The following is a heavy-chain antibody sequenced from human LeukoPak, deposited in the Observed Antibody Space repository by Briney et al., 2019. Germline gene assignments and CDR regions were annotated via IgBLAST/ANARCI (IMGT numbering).Heavy chain of an antibody. CDR1: GYSINNGYY. Sequence: SETLSLTCTVSGYSINNGYYWGWVRQPPGKGLEWIGVYHVGTTDYNPSLKSRVTISVDTSKNQFSLKLSSVTAADTAVYYCARHWGSTYYYGSGSYSTSPYYFDYWGQGTLVTVSS. J-gene: IGHJ4*02. V-gene: IGHV4-38-2*02. CDR3: ARHWGSTYYYGSGSYSTSPYYFDY. D-gene: IGHD3-10*01. CDR2: VYHVGTT.